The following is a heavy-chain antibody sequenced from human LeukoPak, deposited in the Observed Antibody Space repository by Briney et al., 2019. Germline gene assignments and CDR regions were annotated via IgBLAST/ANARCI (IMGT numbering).Heavy chain of an antibody. Sequence: PGGSLRLSCTASGFSFRTYIMAWVRQVPGKGLEWISAISGDAITTYYAVPVKGRSTISRDNFRNTLSLQMDSLRADDSAVYYCAKDASPYSNYGVRWFDSWGQGTLVTVSS. CDR3: AKDASPYSNYGVRWFDS. V-gene: IGHV3-23*01. D-gene: IGHD4-17*01. CDR2: ISGDAITT. J-gene: IGHJ5*01. CDR1: GFSFRTYI.